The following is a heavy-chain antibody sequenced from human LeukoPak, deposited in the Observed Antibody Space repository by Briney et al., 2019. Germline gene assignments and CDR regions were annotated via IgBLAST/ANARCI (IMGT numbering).Heavy chain of an antibody. CDR3: ARVDGYCSSTSCHQAFDI. V-gene: IGHV1-8*03. CDR1: GYTFTSYD. CDR2: MNPNSGNT. Sequence: ASVKVSCKASGYTFTSYDINWVRQATGQGLEWMGWMNPNSGNTGYAQKFQGRVTITRNTSISTAYMELSSLRSEDTAVYYCARVDGYCSSTSCHQAFDIWGQGTMVTVSS. D-gene: IGHD2-2*01. J-gene: IGHJ3*02.